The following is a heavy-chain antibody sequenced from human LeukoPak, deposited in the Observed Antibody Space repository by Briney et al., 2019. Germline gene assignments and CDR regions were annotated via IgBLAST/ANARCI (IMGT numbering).Heavy chain of an antibody. CDR3: ARDRYYYDSSGYYSKYDYYFDY. Sequence: SETLSLTCAVYGGSFSGYYWSWIRQPPGKGLEWIGEINHSGGTNYNPSLKSRVTISVDTSKNQFSLKLSSVTAADTAVYYCARDRYYYDSSGYYSKYDYYFDYWGQGTLVTVSS. V-gene: IGHV4-34*01. J-gene: IGHJ4*02. D-gene: IGHD3-22*01. CDR2: INHSGGT. CDR1: GGSFSGYY.